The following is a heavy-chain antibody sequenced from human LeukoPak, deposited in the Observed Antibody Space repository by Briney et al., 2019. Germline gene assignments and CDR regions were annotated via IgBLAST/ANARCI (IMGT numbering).Heavy chain of an antibody. D-gene: IGHD3-22*01. Sequence: GGSLRLSCAASGFTFSSYGMHWVRQAPGKGLEWVAVISYDGSNKYYADSVKGRFTISRDNSKNTPYLQMNSLRAEDTAVYYCARPALTSTMIVDNFAFDIWGQGTMVTVSS. J-gene: IGHJ3*02. CDR1: GFTFSSYG. CDR2: ISYDGSNK. V-gene: IGHV3-30*03. CDR3: ARPALTSTMIVDNFAFDI.